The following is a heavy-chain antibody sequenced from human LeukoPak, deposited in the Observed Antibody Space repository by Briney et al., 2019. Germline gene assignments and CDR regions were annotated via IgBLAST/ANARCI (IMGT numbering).Heavy chain of an antibody. CDR1: GGSPSSYY. D-gene: IGHD1-26*01. Sequence: PSETLSLTCTVSGGSPSSYYWNWIRQPPGKGLEWIGYVNYSGSTKYKPSLKSRVTISVDTSKNQISLKLSSVTAADTAVYYCARGRAATPFDYWGQGTLVTVSS. V-gene: IGHV4-59*01. CDR2: VNYSGST. J-gene: IGHJ4*02. CDR3: ARGRAATPFDY.